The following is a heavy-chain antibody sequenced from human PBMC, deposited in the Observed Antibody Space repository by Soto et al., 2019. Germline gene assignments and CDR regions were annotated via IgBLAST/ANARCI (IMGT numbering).Heavy chain of an antibody. CDR1: GFTFSSYS. J-gene: IGHJ5*02. D-gene: IGHD1-7*01. V-gene: IGHV3-21*01. CDR2: ISSSSSYI. CDR3: ARVPTGTINWFDP. Sequence: PGGSLRLSCAASGFTFSSYSMNWVRQAPGKGLEWVSSISSSSSYIYYADSVKGRFTISRDNAKNSLYLQMNSLRAEDTAVYYCARVPTGTINWFDPWGQGTLVTVSS.